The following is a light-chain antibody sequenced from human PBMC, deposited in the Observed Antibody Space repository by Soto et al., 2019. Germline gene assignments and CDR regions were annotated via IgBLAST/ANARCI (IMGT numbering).Light chain of an antibody. Sequence: QAVVTQPPSVSGARGQRVTISCTGSSSNIGAGYDVHWYQQLPGTAPKLLIYGNSNRPSGVPDRFSGSKSGTSASLAITGLQAEDEADYYCQSYDSSLSSYVFGTGTKVTVL. J-gene: IGLJ1*01. V-gene: IGLV1-40*01. CDR3: QSYDSSLSSYV. CDR2: GNS. CDR1: SSNIGAGYD.